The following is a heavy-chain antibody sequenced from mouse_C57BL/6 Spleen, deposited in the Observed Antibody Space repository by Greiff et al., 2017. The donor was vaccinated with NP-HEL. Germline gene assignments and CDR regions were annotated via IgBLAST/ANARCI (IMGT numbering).Heavy chain of an antibody. CDR3: ARGEDYDAWFAY. Sequence: VQLQQSGPELVKPGASVKISCKASGYTFTDYYMNWVKQSHGKSLEWIGDINPNNGGTSYNQKFKGKATLTVDKSSSTAYMELRSLTSEDSAVYYCARGEDYDAWFAYWGQGTLVTVSA. V-gene: IGHV1-26*01. D-gene: IGHD2-4*01. CDR2: INPNNGGT. CDR1: GYTFTDYY. J-gene: IGHJ3*01.